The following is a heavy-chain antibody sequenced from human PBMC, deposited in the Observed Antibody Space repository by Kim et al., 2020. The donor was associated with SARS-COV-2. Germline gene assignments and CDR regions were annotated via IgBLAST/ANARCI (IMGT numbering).Heavy chain of an antibody. J-gene: IGHJ4*02. Sequence: GGSLRLSCAASGFTFSSYSMNWVRQAPGKGLEWVSSISSSSSYIYYADSVKGRFTISRDNAKNSLYLQMNSLRAEDTAVYYCAREFSDYGSGSPLDYWGQGTLVTVSS. CDR1: GFTFSSYS. CDR3: AREFSDYGSGSPLDY. CDR2: ISSSSSYI. V-gene: IGHV3-21*01. D-gene: IGHD3-10*01.